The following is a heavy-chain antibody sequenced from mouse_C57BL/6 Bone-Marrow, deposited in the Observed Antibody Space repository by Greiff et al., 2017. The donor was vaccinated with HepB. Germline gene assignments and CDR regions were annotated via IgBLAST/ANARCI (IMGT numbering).Heavy chain of an antibody. J-gene: IGHJ2*01. CDR1: GYTFTSYW. V-gene: IGHV1-53*01. CDR2: INPSNGGT. D-gene: IGHD2-5*01. CDR3: ARSTIVTTYYFDY. Sequence: VQLQQPGTELVKPGASVKLSCKASGYTFTSYWVHWVKQRPGQGLEWIGNINPSNGGTNYNEKFKSKATLTVDKSSSTAYMQLSSLTSEDSAVYYCARSTIVTTYYFDYWGQGTTLTVSS.